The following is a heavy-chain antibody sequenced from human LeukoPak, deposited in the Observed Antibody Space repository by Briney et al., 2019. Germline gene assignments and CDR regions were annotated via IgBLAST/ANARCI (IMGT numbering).Heavy chain of an antibody. Sequence: ASVKVSCKASGYTFTSYDINWVRQATGQGLEWMGWMNPNSGNTGYAQKFQGRVTMTRNTSISTAYMELSSLRSEDTAVYYCARGHDYGDYGPGSFDYWGQGTLVTVSS. CDR3: ARGHDYGDYGPGSFDY. V-gene: IGHV1-8*01. CDR2: MNPNSGNT. J-gene: IGHJ4*02. D-gene: IGHD4-17*01. CDR1: GYTFTSYD.